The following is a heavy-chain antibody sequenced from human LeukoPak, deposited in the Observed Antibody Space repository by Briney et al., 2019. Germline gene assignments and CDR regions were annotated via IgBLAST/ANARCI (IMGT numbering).Heavy chain of an antibody. V-gene: IGHV3-23*01. CDR2: ISGSGGST. Sequence: PGGSLRLSCAASGFTFSSYAMSWVRQAPGKGLEWVSAISGSGGSTYYADSVKGRFTISRDNSKNTPYLQMNSLRAEDTAVYYCAKDSIFRCSSTSCHGDAFDIWGQGTMVTVSS. D-gene: IGHD2-2*01. CDR1: GFTFSSYA. CDR3: AKDSIFRCSSTSCHGDAFDI. J-gene: IGHJ3*02.